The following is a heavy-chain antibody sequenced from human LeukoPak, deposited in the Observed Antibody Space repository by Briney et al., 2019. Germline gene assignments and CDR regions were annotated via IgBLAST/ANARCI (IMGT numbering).Heavy chain of an antibody. Sequence: GASVKVSCKASGYTFTCYGSSWVRQAPGQGLEWMGWISAYNGNTNYAQKLQGRVTITADKSTSTAYMELSSLRSEDTAVYYCARSGDTKTQYYYYYMDVCGKGTTVTVSS. D-gene: IGHD2-2*01. CDR3: ARSGDTKTQYYYYYMDV. J-gene: IGHJ6*03. CDR2: ISAYNGNT. CDR1: GYTFTCYG. V-gene: IGHV1-18*01.